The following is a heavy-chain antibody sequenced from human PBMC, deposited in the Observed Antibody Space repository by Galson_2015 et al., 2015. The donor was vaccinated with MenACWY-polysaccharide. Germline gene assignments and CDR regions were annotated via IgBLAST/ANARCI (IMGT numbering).Heavy chain of an antibody. CDR2: ITPTGGTP. J-gene: IGHJ6*03. V-gene: IGHV3-23*01. CDR1: AFDFNNYV. Sequence: SLRLSCAASAFDFNNYVMNWVRQPPGKGLQWVSSITPTGGTPYYADSVRGRFTITRDNSKNTLYLQMNSLGAEDTAVYYCAKGSHHASGGRAYHYYYMDDWGKGTTVTVSS. CDR3: AKGSHHASGGRAYHYYYMDD. D-gene: IGHD2-8*01.